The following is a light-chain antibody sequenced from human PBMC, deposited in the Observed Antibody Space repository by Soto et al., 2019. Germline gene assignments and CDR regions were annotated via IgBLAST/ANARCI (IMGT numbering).Light chain of an antibody. CDR2: AAS. CDR1: QGISDY. V-gene: IGKV1-27*01. Sequence: DIQMTQSPSSLSASVGDRVTITCRASQGISDYLAWYQQKAGKVHKLLIYAASTLQSGVPSRFSGSGSGTDFTLTIGSLQPEDVATYYCKKYNSAPLTFGGGTKVDIK. CDR3: KKYNSAPLT. J-gene: IGKJ4*01.